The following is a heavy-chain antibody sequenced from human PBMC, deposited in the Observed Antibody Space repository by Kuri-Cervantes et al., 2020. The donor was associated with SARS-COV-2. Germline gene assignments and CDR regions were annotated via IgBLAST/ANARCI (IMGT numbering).Heavy chain of an antibody. J-gene: IGHJ4*02. D-gene: IGHD6-13*01. CDR2: INPNSGGT. CDR3: AYGRWYSSFVG. CDR1: GYTFTGYY. Sequence: ASVKVSCKASGYTFTGYYMHWVRQAPGQGLEWMGRINPNSGGTNYAQKFQGRVTMTRDTSTSTVYMELSSLRSEDTAVYYRAYGRWYSSFVGWGQGTLVTVSS. V-gene: IGHV1-2*06.